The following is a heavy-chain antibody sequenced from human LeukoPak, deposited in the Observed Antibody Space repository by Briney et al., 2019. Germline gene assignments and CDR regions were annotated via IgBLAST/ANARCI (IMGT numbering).Heavy chain of an antibody. V-gene: IGHV3-11*05. Sequence: GGSLRLSCAASGFTFSDHYMSWIRQAPGKGLEWVSYISSRSTYTLYVDSVRGRFTISRDNAKNLLYLQMDSLRAEDTAVYYCARDLPDCGGDCYLGYFDYWGQGALVTVSS. CDR2: ISSRSTYT. D-gene: IGHD2-21*02. J-gene: IGHJ4*02. CDR1: GFTFSDHY. CDR3: ARDLPDCGGDCYLGYFDY.